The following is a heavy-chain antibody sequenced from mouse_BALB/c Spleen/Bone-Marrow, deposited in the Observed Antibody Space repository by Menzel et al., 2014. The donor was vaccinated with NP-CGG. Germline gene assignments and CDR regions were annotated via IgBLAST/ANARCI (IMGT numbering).Heavy chain of an antibody. V-gene: IGHV2-5-1*01. J-gene: IGHJ3*01. Sequence: VKLMESGPSLVQPSQSLSITCTVSGFSLTSYGVHWVRQSPGKGLGWLGVIWRGGSADYNAAFMSRLSITQDNSKSQVFFKMNSLQADDTAIYYCAKMGLRSWFAYWGQGTLVTVSA. CDR1: GFSLTSYG. CDR2: IWRGGSA. CDR3: AKMGLRSWFAY. D-gene: IGHD2-2*01.